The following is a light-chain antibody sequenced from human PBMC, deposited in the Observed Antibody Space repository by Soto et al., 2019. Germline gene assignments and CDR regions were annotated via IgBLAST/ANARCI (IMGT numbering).Light chain of an antibody. J-gene: IGKJ1*01. CDR2: TTS. V-gene: IGKV3-15*01. CDR3: QQYNSWPRT. CDR1: QTVGSN. Sequence: EIVMTQSPPTLSVSPLERSTISCRASQTVGSNLAWYQQKPGQAPRLLIYTTSSRATGVPAKFSGSGSGTEFTLTIDSLQSEDFVLYYCQQYNSWPRTFGQGTKVDIK.